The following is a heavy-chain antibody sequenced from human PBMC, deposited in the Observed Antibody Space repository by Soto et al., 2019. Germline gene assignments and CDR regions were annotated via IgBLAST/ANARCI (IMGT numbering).Heavy chain of an antibody. CDR2: IYWDDDK. J-gene: IGHJ6*02. V-gene: IGHV2-5*02. CDR1: GFSLSTTGVG. CDR3: VQSRCGGDCLQSYSSHSYYGLDV. D-gene: IGHD2-21*01. Sequence: SGPTLVNPTQTLTLTCTFSGFSLSTTGVGVGWIRQPPGKALEWLALIYWDDDKRYNPPLKSRLTITKDTSKNQVVLTKTNMDPVDTATYYCVQSRCGGDCLQSYSSHSYYGLDVWGQGTTVTVSS.